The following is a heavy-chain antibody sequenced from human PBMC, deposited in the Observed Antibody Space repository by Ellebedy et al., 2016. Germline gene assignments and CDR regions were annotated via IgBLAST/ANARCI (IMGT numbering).Heavy chain of an antibody. CDR3: ARQGPAGWLQYYYYYGMDV. CDR1: GYSFTSYW. Sequence: GESLKISXKGSGYSFTSYWIGWVRQMPGKGLEWMGIIYPGDSDTRYSPSFQGQVTISADKSISTAYLQWSSLKASDTAMYYCARQGPAGWLQYYYYYGMDVWGQGTTVTVSS. J-gene: IGHJ6*02. V-gene: IGHV5-51*01. D-gene: IGHD5-24*01. CDR2: IYPGDSDT.